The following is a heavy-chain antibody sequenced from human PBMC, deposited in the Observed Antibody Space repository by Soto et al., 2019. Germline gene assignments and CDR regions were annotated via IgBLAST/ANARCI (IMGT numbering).Heavy chain of an antibody. CDR1: GYTFTSYA. V-gene: IGHV1-3*01. CDR2: INAGNGNT. CDR3: ARDGRMSRGIAAAGTGWFDP. Sequence: GASVKVFCKASGYTFTSYAMHWVRQAPGQRLEWMGWINAGNGNTKYSQKFQGRVTITRDTSASTAYMELSSLRSEDTAVYYCARDGRMSRGIAAAGTGWFDPWGQGTLVTVSS. D-gene: IGHD6-13*01. J-gene: IGHJ5*02.